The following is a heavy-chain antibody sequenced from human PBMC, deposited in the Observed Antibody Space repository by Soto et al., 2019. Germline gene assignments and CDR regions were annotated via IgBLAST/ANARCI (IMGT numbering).Heavy chain of an antibody. CDR3: AKDSVRYYDFWSSYYSGWFDP. V-gene: IGHV3-33*06. CDR2: IWYDGSNK. D-gene: IGHD3-3*01. J-gene: IGHJ5*02. Sequence: PGGSLRLSCAASVFTFSSYGMHWVRQAQGKGLEWGAVIWYDGSNKYYADSVKGRFTISRDNSKNTLYLQRNNLRAEDTAVYYCAKDSVRYYDFWSSYYSGWFDPWGQGTLVTVSS. CDR1: VFTFSSYG.